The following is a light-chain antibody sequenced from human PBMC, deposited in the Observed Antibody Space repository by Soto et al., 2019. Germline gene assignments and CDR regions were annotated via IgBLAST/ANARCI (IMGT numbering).Light chain of an antibody. CDR1: QSVSSY. CDR2: DAS. V-gene: IGKV3-11*01. Sequence: EILLTQSPATLSLAPGERATISCRASQSVSSYFAWYQQKTGQAPRLLIYDASNSATVIPARFSGSGSGTAFTLTSSSPEPEDCAVYYCQQRSNWPPARTIGGGTKVEIK. CDR3: QQRSNWPPART. J-gene: IGKJ4*01.